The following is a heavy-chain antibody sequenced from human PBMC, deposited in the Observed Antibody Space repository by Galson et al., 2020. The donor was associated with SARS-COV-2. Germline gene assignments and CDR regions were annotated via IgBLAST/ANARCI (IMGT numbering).Heavy chain of an antibody. CDR2: IRGGGGIT. CDR1: GFTFNTCA. Sequence: GGSLRLSCEASGFTFNTCALTWVRQAAGKGLEWVASIRGGGGITYYADSVEGRFTISRDNSKNTLYLQMNNLRAEDTAVYYCAKSPVGYSSGTNLRGDFDFWVQGTMVTVSS. V-gene: IGHV3-23*01. J-gene: IGHJ3*01. D-gene: IGHD6-19*01. CDR3: AKSPVGYSSGTNLRGDFDF.